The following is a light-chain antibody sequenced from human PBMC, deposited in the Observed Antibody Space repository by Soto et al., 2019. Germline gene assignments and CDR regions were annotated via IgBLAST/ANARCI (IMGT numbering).Light chain of an antibody. CDR2: GAS. J-gene: IGKJ2*01. CDR1: QSVSSSY. Sequence: EIVLTQSPGTLSLSPGERATLSCRAIQSVSSSYLAWYQQKPGQAPRLLIYGASSRATGIPDRFSGSGSGTDFPLTISRREPEDFAVYYCQQYSSSPPYTFGEGTKLEIK. CDR3: QQYSSSPPYT. V-gene: IGKV3-20*01.